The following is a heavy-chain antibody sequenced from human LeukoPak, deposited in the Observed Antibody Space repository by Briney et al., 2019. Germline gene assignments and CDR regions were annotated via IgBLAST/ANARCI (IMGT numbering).Heavy chain of an antibody. CDR2: ISSSSSYI. CDR3: ARGGSGHSVDY. CDR1: GFTFSSYC. Sequence: PGGSLRLSCAASGFTFSSYCMTWVRQAPGKGLEWVSSISSSSSYIYYADSVKGRFTISRDNSKNTLYLQMNSLRAEDTAVYYCARGGSGHSVDYWGQGTLVTVSS. J-gene: IGHJ4*02. V-gene: IGHV3-21*01. D-gene: IGHD6-19*01.